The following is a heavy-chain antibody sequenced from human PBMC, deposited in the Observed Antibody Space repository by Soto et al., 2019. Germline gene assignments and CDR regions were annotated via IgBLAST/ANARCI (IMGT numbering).Heavy chain of an antibody. V-gene: IGHV4-34*01. CDR2: INHSGST. Sequence: SETLSLTCAVYGGSFSGYYWSWIRQPPGKGLEWIGKINHSGSTNYNPSLKSRVTISVDTSKNQFSLKLSSVTAADTAVYYCARAPMRGVAVAGTGNYFDYWGQGTLVTVSS. D-gene: IGHD6-19*01. CDR1: GGSFSGYY. J-gene: IGHJ4*02. CDR3: ARAPMRGVAVAGTGNYFDY.